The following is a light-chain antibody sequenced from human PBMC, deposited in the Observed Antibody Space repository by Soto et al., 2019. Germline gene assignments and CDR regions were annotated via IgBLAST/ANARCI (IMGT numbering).Light chain of an antibody. CDR3: QQRGNWPVT. Sequence: EIVLTQSPATLSLSPGERAILSCRASQSVGSYFAWYQQKPGQAPRLLIYDASNRATGIPARFSGSGSGTDFTLTISSLEPDDFAVYYCQQRGNWPVTFGQGTRVDIK. J-gene: IGKJ1*01. CDR2: DAS. CDR1: QSVGSY. V-gene: IGKV3-11*01.